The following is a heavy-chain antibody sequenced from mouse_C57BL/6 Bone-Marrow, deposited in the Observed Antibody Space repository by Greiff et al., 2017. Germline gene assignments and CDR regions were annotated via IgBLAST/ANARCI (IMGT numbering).Heavy chain of an antibody. CDR1: GYTFTDYN. J-gene: IGHJ4*01. CDR3: SRGYYGSSYGYYAMDY. CDR2: INPNNGGT. D-gene: IGHD1-1*01. V-gene: IGHV1-18*01. Sequence: VQLQQSGPELVKPGASVKIPCKASGYTFTDYNMDWVKQSHGKSLEWIGDINPNNGGTIYNQKFKGKATLTVDKSSSTAYMELRSLTSAATAVYYCSRGYYGSSYGYYAMDYWGQGTSVTVSS.